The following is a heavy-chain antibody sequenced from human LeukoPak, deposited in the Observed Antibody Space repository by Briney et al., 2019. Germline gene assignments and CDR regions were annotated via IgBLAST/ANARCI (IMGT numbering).Heavy chain of an antibody. V-gene: IGHV1-69*04. CDR3: ARAFWEQLVAGGWFDP. CDR1: GGTFSSYA. D-gene: IGHD6-6*01. CDR2: IIPILGIA. Sequence: SVKVSCKASGGTFSSYAISWVRQAPGQGLEWMGRIIPILGIANYAQKSQGRVTITADKSTSTAYMELSSLRSEDTAVYYCARAFWEQLVAGGWFDPWGQGILVTVSS. J-gene: IGHJ5*02.